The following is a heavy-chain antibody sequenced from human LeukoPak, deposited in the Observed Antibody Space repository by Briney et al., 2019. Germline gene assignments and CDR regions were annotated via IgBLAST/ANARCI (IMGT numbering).Heavy chain of an antibody. J-gene: IGHJ4*02. CDR3: AHRRDYDDVWGSYRLTEPFDY. D-gene: IGHD3-16*02. CDR1: GFSLITHGVG. V-gene: IGHV2-5*02. CDR2: IYWVDDN. Sequence: SGPTLVIPTHALRLTCTFYGFSLITHGVGVGWIRQPAGNALAWPALIYWVDDNRYSPTLKIRLTITKDTSKNQVVLTMPNMDPVGTATYYCAHRRDYDDVWGSYRLTEPFDYWGQGILVTVSS.